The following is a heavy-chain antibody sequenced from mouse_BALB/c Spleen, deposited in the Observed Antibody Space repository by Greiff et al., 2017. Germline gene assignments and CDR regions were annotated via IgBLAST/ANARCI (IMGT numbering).Heavy chain of an antibody. V-gene: IGHV5-17*02. CDR3: ARGNDGYYAMDY. J-gene: IGHJ4*01. D-gene: IGHD2-3*01. Sequence: EVQRVESGGGLVQPGGSRKLSCAASGFTFSSFGMHWVRQAPEKGLEWVAYISSGSSTIYYADTVKGRFTISRDNPKNTLFLQMTSLRSEDTAMYYCARGNDGYYAMDYWGQGTSVTVSS. CDR1: GFTFSSFG. CDR2: ISSGSSTI.